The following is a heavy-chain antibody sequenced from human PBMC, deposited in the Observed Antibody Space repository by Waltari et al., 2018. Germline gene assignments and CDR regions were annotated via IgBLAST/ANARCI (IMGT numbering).Heavy chain of an antibody. CDR3: ATVLTTVPTYWFDP. Sequence: EVQLVQSGAEVKKPGATVKISCKASGYTFTDYYIHWVQQAPGKGLEWMGRVDPADSETIDAEKFQGRGTITADTSTDTAYMELSSLRSEDTAVYYCATVLTTVPTYWFDPWGQGTLVTVSS. V-gene: IGHV1-69-2*01. CDR1: GYTFTDYY. J-gene: IGHJ5*02. D-gene: IGHD4-4*01. CDR2: VDPADSET.